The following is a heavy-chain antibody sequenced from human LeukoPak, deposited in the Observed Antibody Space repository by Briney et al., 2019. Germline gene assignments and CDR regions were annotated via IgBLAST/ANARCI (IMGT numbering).Heavy chain of an antibody. CDR1: GFTVSSIH. D-gene: IGHD3-3*01. CDR3: ARDLTDDFWSGYHFDS. CDR2: TYTGGNS. V-gene: IGHV3-53*01. J-gene: IGHJ4*02. Sequence: PGGSLRLSCAAPGFTVSSIHMVWVRQAPGKGLEWVSVTYTGGNSYYADSVKGRFIISRDNAKNSLYLQMNSLRAEDTAVYYCARDLTDDFWSGYHFDSWGQGTLVTVSS.